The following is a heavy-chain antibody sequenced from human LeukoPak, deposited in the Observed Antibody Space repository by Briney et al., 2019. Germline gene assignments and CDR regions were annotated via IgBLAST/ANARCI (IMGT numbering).Heavy chain of an antibody. CDR3: ARQPGYSRVFALQNYYYGMDV. V-gene: IGHV3-7*01. CDR2: IKQDGSEK. J-gene: IGHJ6*02. Sequence: GGSLRLSCAASGFTFSSYWMSWVRQAPGKGLEWVANIKQDGSEKYYVDSVEGRFTISRDNAKNSLYLQMNSLRAEDTAVYYCARQPGYSRVFALQNYYYGMDVWGQGTTVTVSS. D-gene: IGHD6-13*01. CDR1: GFTFSSYW.